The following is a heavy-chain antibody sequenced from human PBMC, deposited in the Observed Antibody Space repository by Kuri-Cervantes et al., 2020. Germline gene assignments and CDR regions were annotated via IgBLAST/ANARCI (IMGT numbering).Heavy chain of an antibody. D-gene: IGHD2-15*01. CDR2: IWYDGSNK. J-gene: IGHJ6*03. Sequence: GGSLRLSCAASGFTFSSYGMHWVRQAPGKGLEWVAVIWYDGSNKYYADSVKGRFIVSRDNSENSVYLQMNNLRAEDTAVYYCAKASCSGISCYPHYYSYYLDVWGKGTTVTVSS. CDR1: GFTFSSYG. V-gene: IGHV3-33*03. CDR3: AKASCSGISCYPHYYSYYLDV.